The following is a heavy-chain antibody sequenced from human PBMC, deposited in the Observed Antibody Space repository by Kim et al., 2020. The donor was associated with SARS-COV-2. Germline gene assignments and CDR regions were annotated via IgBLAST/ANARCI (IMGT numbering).Heavy chain of an antibody. J-gene: IGHJ4*02. Sequence: ADSVKRRFTIYRDNSKNTLYLQMNSLRAEDTAVYYCAREFIAAAGRGFDYWGQGTLVTVSS. D-gene: IGHD6-13*01. CDR3: AREFIAAAGRGFDY. V-gene: IGHV3-30*01.